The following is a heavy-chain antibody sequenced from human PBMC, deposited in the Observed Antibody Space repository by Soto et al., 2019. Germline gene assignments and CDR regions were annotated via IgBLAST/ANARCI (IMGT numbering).Heavy chain of an antibody. CDR1: GFIFSDYV. CDR3: ARDKTGLDQGASDV. V-gene: IGHV3-30*04. Sequence: QVQLVQSGGGVVQPGTSLRLSCAASGFIFSDYVMYWFRQTPGKGLEWMAVISYDGTNKHYANSVKGRFFISRVNSNTTLYLQLSSLRPEDSAIYYCARDKTGLDQGASDVWGRGTLVAVSS. J-gene: IGHJ3*01. CDR2: ISYDGTNK. D-gene: IGHD1-1*01.